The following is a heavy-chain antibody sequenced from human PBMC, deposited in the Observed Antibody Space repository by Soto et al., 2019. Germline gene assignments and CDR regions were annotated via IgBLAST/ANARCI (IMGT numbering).Heavy chain of an antibody. J-gene: IGHJ4*02. CDR1: GLTVATNS. CDR3: ATSLSPVAGRPLHN. D-gene: IGHD6-19*01. CDR2: IYSGGNS. V-gene: IGHV3-53*01. Sequence: LRLSCEASGLTVATNSFIWVRQAPGKGLEWVSVIYSGGNSYYADSARGRFSVSRDSSKNTLYLQISSLRAGDTAMYYCATSLSPVAGRPLHNWGQGTLVTVSS.